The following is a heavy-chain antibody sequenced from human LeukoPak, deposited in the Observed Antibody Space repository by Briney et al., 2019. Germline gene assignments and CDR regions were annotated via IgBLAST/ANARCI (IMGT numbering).Heavy chain of an antibody. J-gene: IGHJ4*02. D-gene: IGHD7-27*01. Sequence: PGRSLRLSCAASGFTSSSYSINWVRPDPGKGLEWVSYISSSSSTIYYADSVKGRFTISRDNAKNSLYLQMNSLRDEDTAVYYCARGTSWGFGYWGQGTLVTVSS. CDR1: GFTSSSYS. V-gene: IGHV3-48*02. CDR3: ARGTSWGFGY. CDR2: ISSSSSTI.